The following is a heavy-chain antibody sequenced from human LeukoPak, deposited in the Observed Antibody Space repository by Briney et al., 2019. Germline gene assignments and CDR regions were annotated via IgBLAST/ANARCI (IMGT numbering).Heavy chain of an antibody. V-gene: IGHV1-69*01. CDR3: ARGGESYDILTGHTP. CDR1: GGTFSSYA. J-gene: IGHJ5*02. CDR2: IIPIFGAA. D-gene: IGHD3-9*01. Sequence: SVKVSCKASGGTFSSYAISWVRQAPGQGLEWMGGIIPIFGAANYAQKFQGRVTITADESTSTAYMELSSLRSEDTVVYYCARGGESYDILTGHTPWGQGTLVTVSS.